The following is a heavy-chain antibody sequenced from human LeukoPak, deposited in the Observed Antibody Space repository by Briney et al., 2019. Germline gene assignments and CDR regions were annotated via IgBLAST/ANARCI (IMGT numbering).Heavy chain of an antibody. CDR1: GFSLTTSGVG. Sequence: ESGPTPVNPTQTLTLTCTFSGFSLTTSGVGVGWIRQPPGKALEWLALINWDDQKVYSPSLQGRLSITKDTSKNQVVLTMTNVDPVDTATYYCAHRRDSSGYQYRYWFAPWGQGTLVTVSS. CDR3: AHRRDSSGYQYRYWFAP. D-gene: IGHD3-22*01. CDR2: INWDDQK. J-gene: IGHJ5*02. V-gene: IGHV2-5*02.